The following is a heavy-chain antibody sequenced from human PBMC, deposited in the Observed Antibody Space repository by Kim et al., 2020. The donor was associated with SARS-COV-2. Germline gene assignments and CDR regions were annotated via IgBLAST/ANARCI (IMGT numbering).Heavy chain of an antibody. D-gene: IGHD6-13*01. Sequence: SETLSLTCAVYGGSFSGYYWSWIRQPPGKGLEWIWEINHRGSTNYNPSLKSRVTISVDTAKNQFSLKLSYVTAADTAGYYCAEVSGAAGTNAFDIWGQGTMVNVSS. J-gene: IGHJ3*02. CDR1: GGSFSGYY. V-gene: IGHV4-34*01. CDR3: AEVSGAAGTNAFDI. CDR2: INHRGST.